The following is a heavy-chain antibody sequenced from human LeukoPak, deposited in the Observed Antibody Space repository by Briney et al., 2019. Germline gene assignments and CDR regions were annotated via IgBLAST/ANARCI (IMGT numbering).Heavy chain of an antibody. J-gene: IGHJ6*03. CDR2: INHSGST. Sequence: PSETLSLTCAVYGGSFSGYYWSWIRQPPGKGLEWIGEINHSGSTNYNPSLKSRVTISVDTSKNQFSLKLSSVTAADTAVYYCAREVATTDYYYYMDVWGKGTTVTVSS. CDR1: GGSFSGYY. CDR3: AREVATTDYYYYMDV. V-gene: IGHV4-34*01. D-gene: IGHD5-12*01.